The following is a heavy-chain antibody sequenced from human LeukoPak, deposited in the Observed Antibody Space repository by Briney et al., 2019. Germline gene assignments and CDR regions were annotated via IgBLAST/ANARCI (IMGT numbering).Heavy chain of an antibody. V-gene: IGHV4-31*03. Sequence: PSETLSLTCTVSGGSISSGGYYWSWIRQHPGKGLEWIGYIYYSGSTYHNPPLKSRVTISVDKSKKQFSLKLSSVTAADTAVYYCARELRGGYRLRYFDYWGQGTLVTVSS. D-gene: IGHD3-22*01. J-gene: IGHJ4*02. CDR2: IYYSGST. CDR3: ARELRGGYRLRYFDY. CDR1: GGSISSGGYY.